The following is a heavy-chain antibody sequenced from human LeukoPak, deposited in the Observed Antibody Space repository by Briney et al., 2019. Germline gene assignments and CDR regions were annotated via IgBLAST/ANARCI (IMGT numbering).Heavy chain of an antibody. CDR1: GGSISSYY. Sequence: ETLSLTCTVSGGSISSYYWSWVRQAPGKGLEWVGRIKSKTDGGTTDYAAPVKGRFTISRDDSKNTLYLQMNSLKTEDTAVYYCTTDPVPVYWGQGTLVTVSS. CDR3: TTDPVPVY. V-gene: IGHV3-15*01. J-gene: IGHJ4*02. D-gene: IGHD4-17*01. CDR2: IKSKTDGGTT.